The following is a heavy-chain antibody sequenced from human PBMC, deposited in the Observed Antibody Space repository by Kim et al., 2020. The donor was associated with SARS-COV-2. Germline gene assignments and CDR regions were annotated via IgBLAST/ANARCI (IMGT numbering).Heavy chain of an antibody. CDR2: IYYSGST. CDR3: ARESYNWNYAGRYYYYYM. V-gene: IGHV4-59*01. CDR1: GGSISSYY. J-gene: IGHJ6*03. D-gene: IGHD1-7*01. Sequence: SETLSLTCTVSGGSISSYYWSWIRQPPGKGLEWIGYIYYSGSTNYNPSLKSRVTISVDTSKNQFSLKLSSVTAADTAVYYCARESYNWNYAGRYYYYYM.